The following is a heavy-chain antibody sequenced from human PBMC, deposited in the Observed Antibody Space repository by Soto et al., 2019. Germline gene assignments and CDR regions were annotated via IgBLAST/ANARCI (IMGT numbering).Heavy chain of an antibody. CDR1: GGSISSGDYY. D-gene: IGHD3-16*01. Sequence: QVQLQESGPGLVEPSQTLSLTCTVSGGSISSGDYYWSWIRQRPGKGLEWVGYIFYSGNTYYNPSLKSRLTISVDTSKKQVSLKLRSVTAADTAVYYCARSLGGWFDPWGQGTLVTVSS. CDR3: ARSLGGWFDP. CDR2: IFYSGNT. V-gene: IGHV4-31*03. J-gene: IGHJ5*02.